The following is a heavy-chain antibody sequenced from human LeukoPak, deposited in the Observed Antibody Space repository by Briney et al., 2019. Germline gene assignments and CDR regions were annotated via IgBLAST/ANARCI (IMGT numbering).Heavy chain of an antibody. CDR3: ARARRGYSYGVDY. CDR2: INHSGST. J-gene: IGHJ4*02. D-gene: IGHD5-18*01. V-gene: IGHV4-34*01. Sequence: PSETLSLTCAVYGGSFSGYYWSWIRQPPGKGLEWIGEINHSGSTNYNPSLKSRVIISVDTSKNQFSLKLSSVTAADTAVYYCARARRGYSYGVDYWGQGTLVTVSS. CDR1: GGSFSGYY.